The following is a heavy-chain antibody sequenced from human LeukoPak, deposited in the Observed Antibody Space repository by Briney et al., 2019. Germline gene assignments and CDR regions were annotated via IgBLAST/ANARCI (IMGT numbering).Heavy chain of an antibody. D-gene: IGHD2/OR15-2a*01. J-gene: IGHJ3*02. CDR1: GGSISSYY. CDR2: IYTSGST. V-gene: IGHV4-4*09. CDR3: ARTDYFDAFDI. Sequence: SETLSLTCTVSGGSISSYYWSWIRQPPGKGLEWIGYIYTSGSTNYNPSLKSRVTISVDTSKNRFSLKLSSVTAADTAVYYCARTDYFDAFDIWGQGTMVTVSS.